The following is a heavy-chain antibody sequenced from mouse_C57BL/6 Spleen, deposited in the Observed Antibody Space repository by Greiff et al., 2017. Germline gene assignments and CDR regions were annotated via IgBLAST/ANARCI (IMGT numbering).Heavy chain of an antibody. V-gene: IGHV1-54*01. CDR2: INPGSGGT. CDR3: ASAGANYGSSPYWYRGV. D-gene: IGHD1-1*01. CDR1: GYAFTNYL. J-gene: IGHJ1*03. Sequence: QVQLKESGAELVRPGTSVKVSCKASGYAFTNYLIEWVKQRPGQGLEWIGVINPGSGGTNYNEKFKGKATLTADKSSSTAYMQLSSLTSEDSAVYFCASAGANYGSSPYWYRGVWGTGTTVTVSS.